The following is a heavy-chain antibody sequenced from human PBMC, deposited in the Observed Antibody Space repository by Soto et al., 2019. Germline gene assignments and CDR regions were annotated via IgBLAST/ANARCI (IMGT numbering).Heavy chain of an antibody. CDR2: ISYDGSNK. V-gene: IGHV3-30-3*01. D-gene: IGHD6-19*01. Sequence: QVQLVESGGGVVQPGRSLRLSCAASGFTFSSYAMHWVLQAPGKGLEWVAVISYDGSNKYYADSVKGRFTISRDNSKNTLYLQMNSLRAEDTAVYYCARDLEVAVAGAWGQGTLVTVSS. J-gene: IGHJ5*02. CDR3: ARDLEVAVAGA. CDR1: GFTFSSYA.